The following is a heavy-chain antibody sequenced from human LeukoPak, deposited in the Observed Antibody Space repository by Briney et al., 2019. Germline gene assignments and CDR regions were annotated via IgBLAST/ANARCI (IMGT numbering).Heavy chain of an antibody. J-gene: IGHJ4*02. Sequence: ASMKVSCKASGYTFNAYFIYWVRQAPGQGLEWMGWINPDNGDTKYAQRFQGWVTMTRDTSITTAYMDLSRLTSDDTAVYYCARAGRGGLDNPAYRFLEFWGQGTLVTVSS. CDR2: INPDNGDT. D-gene: IGHD3-16*02. CDR1: GYTFNAYF. V-gene: IGHV1-2*04. CDR3: ARAGRGGLDNPAYRFLEF.